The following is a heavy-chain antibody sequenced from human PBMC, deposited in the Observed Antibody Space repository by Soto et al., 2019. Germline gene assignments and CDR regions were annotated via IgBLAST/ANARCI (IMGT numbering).Heavy chain of an antibody. CDR3: AKAGGAAGTVDYFDY. CDR2: ISGSGGST. J-gene: IGHJ4*02. D-gene: IGHD6-13*01. CDR1: GFTFSSYA. Sequence: GGSLRLSCAASGFTFSSYAMSWVRQAPGKGLEWVSAISGSGGSTYYADSVKGRFTISRDSSKNTLYLQMSSLRVEDTAVYYCAKAGGAAGTVDYFDYWGQGTLVTVSS. V-gene: IGHV3-23*01.